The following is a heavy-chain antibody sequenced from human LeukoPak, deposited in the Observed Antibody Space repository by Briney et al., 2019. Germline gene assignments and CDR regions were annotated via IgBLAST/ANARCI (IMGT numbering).Heavy chain of an antibody. Sequence: GGSLRLSCAASGFTFSSYWMHWVRQAPGKGLVWVSRINSDGSSTSYADSVKGRFTISRDNAKNTLYLQMNSLRAEDTAVYYCARDLTPILGYCSGGSCSPFGYWGQGTLVTVSS. CDR3: ARDLTPILGYCSGGSCSPFGY. D-gene: IGHD2-15*01. CDR1: GFTFSSYW. V-gene: IGHV3-74*01. J-gene: IGHJ4*02. CDR2: INSDGSST.